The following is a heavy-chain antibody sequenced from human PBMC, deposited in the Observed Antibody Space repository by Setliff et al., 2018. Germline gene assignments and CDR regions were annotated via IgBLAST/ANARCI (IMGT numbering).Heavy chain of an antibody. D-gene: IGHD3-10*01. CDR3: ARHVTGYFGSGSSYHSYYFDY. V-gene: IGHV4-38-2*01. Sequence: PSETLSLTCDVSGFSISRAYSWGWIRQSPGKGLEWVGSIDHTGGTYYGPSLKSRVAMSVDTSKNQFSLTLPSVPAADTAFYYCARHVTGYFGSGSSYHSYYFDYWGQGALVTVSS. CDR2: IDHTGGT. CDR1: GFSISRAYS. J-gene: IGHJ4*02.